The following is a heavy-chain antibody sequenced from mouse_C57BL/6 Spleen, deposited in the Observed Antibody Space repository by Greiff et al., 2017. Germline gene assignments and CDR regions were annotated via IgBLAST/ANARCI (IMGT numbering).Heavy chain of an antibody. V-gene: IGHV3-6*01. CDR1: GYSITSGYY. J-gene: IGHJ3*01. CDR3: ARDRSLLRYQAWFAY. Sequence: EVQLVESGPGLVKPSQSLSLTCSVTGYSITSGYYWNWIRQFPGNKLEWMGYISYDGSNNYNPSLKNRISITRDTSKNQFFLKLNSVTTEDTATYYCARDRSLLRYQAWFAYWGQGTLVTVSA. D-gene: IGHD1-1*01. CDR2: ISYDGSN.